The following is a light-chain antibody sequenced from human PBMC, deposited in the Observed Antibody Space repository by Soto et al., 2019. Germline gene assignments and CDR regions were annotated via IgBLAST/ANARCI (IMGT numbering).Light chain of an antibody. CDR1: KLGDKY. CDR3: QAWDSSTVL. CDR2: QNN. V-gene: IGLV3-1*01. Sequence: SYELTQPPSVSVSPGQTASITCSGDKLGDKYACWYQQKPGQSPVLVISQNNKRPSGIPERFSGSNSGNTATLTISGTQAMDEADYYCQAWDSSTVLFGGGTKLTVL. J-gene: IGLJ2*01.